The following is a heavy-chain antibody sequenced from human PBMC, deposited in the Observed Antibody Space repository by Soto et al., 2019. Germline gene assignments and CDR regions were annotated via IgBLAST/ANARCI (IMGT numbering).Heavy chain of an antibody. CDR1: GFTFSMYW. V-gene: IGHV3-74*01. Sequence: GSLRLSCAASGFTFSMYWMHWVRQVPGKGPEWVSRINDDGSSTNYADSVKGRFTISRDNAKNTLYLQMNDLRAEDTAVYYCTRGPRSTSTGTGAFWGQGTLVTVSS. J-gene: IGHJ4*02. D-gene: IGHD1-1*01. CDR3: TRGPRSTSTGTGAF. CDR2: INDDGSST.